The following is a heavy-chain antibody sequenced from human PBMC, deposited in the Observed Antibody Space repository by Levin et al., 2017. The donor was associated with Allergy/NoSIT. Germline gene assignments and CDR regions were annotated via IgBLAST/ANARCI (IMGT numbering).Heavy chain of an antibody. V-gene: IGHV4-61*02. CDR2: IYVTGST. Sequence: SETLSLTCSVSGDSISRGFYYWSWIRQPAGEGLEWIGRIYVTGSTTYSPSLKSRVTISLDRSKDQVSLKINSATAADTAVYYCARDLEGCSGYKPYCYMDVWGKGTTVTVSS. CDR3: ARDLEGCSGYKPYCYMDV. D-gene: IGHD5-12*01. CDR1: GDSISRGFYY. J-gene: IGHJ6*03.